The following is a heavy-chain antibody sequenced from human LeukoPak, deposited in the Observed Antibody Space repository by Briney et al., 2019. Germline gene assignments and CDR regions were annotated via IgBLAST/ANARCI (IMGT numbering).Heavy chain of an antibody. CDR3: AKDRYYDSSGINDY. J-gene: IGHJ4*02. CDR2: ISYDGSNK. Sequence: GRSLRLSCAASGFTFSSYGMHWVRQAPGKGLEWVAVISYDGSNKYYADSVKGRFTISRDNSKNTLYLQVNSLRAEDTAVYYCAKDRYYDSSGINDYWGQGTLVTVSS. D-gene: IGHD3-22*01. CDR1: GFTFSSYG. V-gene: IGHV3-30*18.